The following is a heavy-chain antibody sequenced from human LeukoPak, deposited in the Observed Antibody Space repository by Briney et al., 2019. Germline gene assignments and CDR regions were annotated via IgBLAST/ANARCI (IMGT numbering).Heavy chain of an antibody. CDR3: ARDSVRIAVAGTIYDY. Sequence: ASVKVSCKASGYTFTSYYMHWVRQAPGQGLEWMGIINPNGGSTSYAQKFQGRVTMTRDTSTSTVYMELSSLRSEDTAVYYCARDSVRIAVAGTIYDYGGQGSLVTVPS. V-gene: IGHV1-46*01. J-gene: IGHJ4*02. D-gene: IGHD6-19*01. CDR2: INPNGGST. CDR1: GYTFTSYY.